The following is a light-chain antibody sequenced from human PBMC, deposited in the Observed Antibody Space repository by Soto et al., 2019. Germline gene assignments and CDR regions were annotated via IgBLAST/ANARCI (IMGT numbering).Light chain of an antibody. CDR1: SSDVGGYNY. CDR3: SSYAGNNNLL. CDR2: EVT. J-gene: IGLJ2*01. V-gene: IGLV2-8*01. Sequence: QSALTQPPSASGSPGQSVTISCTGTSSDVGGYNYVSWYQRHPGKAPKLVIYEVTKRPSGVPDRFSGSKSGNTASLTVSGLQADDEADYHCSSYAGNNNLLFGGGTKLTV.